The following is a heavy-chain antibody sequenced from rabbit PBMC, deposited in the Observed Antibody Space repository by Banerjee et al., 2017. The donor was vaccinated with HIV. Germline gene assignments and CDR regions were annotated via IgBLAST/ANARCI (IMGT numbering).Heavy chain of an antibody. V-gene: IGHV1S43*01. J-gene: IGHJ4*01. D-gene: IGHD7-1*01. CDR3: ARELYTGYAGYGYNL. Sequence: QEQLVESGGGLVTLGGSLKLTCKASGIDLSSSFWISWVRQTPGKGLEWIGCIYPTYGATDYASWVNGRFTISLDNAQNTVFLQMTSLTASDTATYFCARELYTGYAGYGYNLWGPGTLVTVS. CDR2: IYPTYGAT. CDR1: GIDLSSSFW.